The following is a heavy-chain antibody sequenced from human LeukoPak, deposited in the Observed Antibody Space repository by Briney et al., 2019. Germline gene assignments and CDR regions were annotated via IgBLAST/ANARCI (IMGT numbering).Heavy chain of an antibody. CDR1: GFTFSSYG. Sequence: PGGSLRLSCAASGFTFSSYGMHWVRQAPGKGLEWVAVIWYDGSNKYYADSVKGRFTISRDNSKNSLYLQMNSLRAEDTAVYYCARDSIVVVPAATTHFDYWGQGTLVTVSS. CDR2: IWYDGSNK. CDR3: ARDSIVVVPAATTHFDY. D-gene: IGHD2-2*01. V-gene: IGHV3-33*01. J-gene: IGHJ4*02.